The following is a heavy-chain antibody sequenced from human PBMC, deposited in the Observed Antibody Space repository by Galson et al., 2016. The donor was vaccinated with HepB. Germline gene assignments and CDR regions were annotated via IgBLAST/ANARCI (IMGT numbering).Heavy chain of an antibody. D-gene: IGHD2-15*01. Sequence: TLSLTCTVSGGSISSGGYFWSWIRQHPGKGLEWIGYIYDSETIYYNPSLNSRVTISVDTSKNQVSLKLMAVTAADTAVYYCATVCSGGTCYPTRQDAFDIWGQGTMVTVSS. J-gene: IGHJ3*02. V-gene: IGHV4-31*03. CDR2: IYDSETI. CDR1: GGSISSGGYF. CDR3: ATVCSGGTCYPTRQDAFDI.